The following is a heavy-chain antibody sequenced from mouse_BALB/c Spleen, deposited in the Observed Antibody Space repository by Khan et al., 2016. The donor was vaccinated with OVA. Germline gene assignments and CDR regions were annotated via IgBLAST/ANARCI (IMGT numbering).Heavy chain of an antibody. V-gene: IGHV5-9-3*01. Sequence: EVQLVESGGGLVKPGGSLKLSCAASGFTFSTYAMSWVRQTPEKRLEWVATISSDGDYTYFPDNVTGRFTFSSDNAKNTLCLLMTSLWSEATSMFYCARSPYGNFAYWGQGTLVTVSA. D-gene: IGHD2-1*01. J-gene: IGHJ3*01. CDR2: ISSDGDYT. CDR1: GFTFSTYA. CDR3: ARSPYGNFAY.